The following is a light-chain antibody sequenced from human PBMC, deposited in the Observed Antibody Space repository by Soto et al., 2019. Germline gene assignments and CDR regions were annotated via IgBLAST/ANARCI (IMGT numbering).Light chain of an antibody. Sequence: QSALTQPASVSGSTGQSITISCTGTSSDVGGYSYVSWYQQHPGKAPKLLISEVSNRPSGVSNRFSGSKSGNTASLTISGVQAEDEADYYCSSYTRTTTLVVFGGGTKVTVL. J-gene: IGLJ3*02. CDR3: SSYTRTTTLVV. CDR2: EVS. V-gene: IGLV2-14*01. CDR1: SSDVGGYSY.